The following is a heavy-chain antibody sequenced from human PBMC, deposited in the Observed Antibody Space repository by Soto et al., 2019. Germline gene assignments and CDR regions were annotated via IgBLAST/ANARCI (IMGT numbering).Heavy chain of an antibody. CDR3: ARDLVFGGWLLQGYFDY. CDR2: ISSSSSTI. Sequence: GVSLRLSCAASGFTFSSYSMNWVRQAPGKGLEWVSYISSSSSTIYYADSVKGRFTISRDNAKNSLYLQMNSLRDEDTAVYYCARDLVFGGWLLQGYFDYWGQGTLVTVSS. J-gene: IGHJ4*02. CDR1: GFTFSSYS. D-gene: IGHD3-10*02. V-gene: IGHV3-48*02.